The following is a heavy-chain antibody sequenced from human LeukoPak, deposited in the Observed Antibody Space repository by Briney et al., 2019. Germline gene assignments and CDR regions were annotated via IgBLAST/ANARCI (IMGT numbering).Heavy chain of an antibody. J-gene: IGHJ4*02. CDR3: ARVRYSGYDRHPHFDY. CDR1: GYTFTSYD. Sequence: ASVKVSCKASGYTFTSYDINWVRQATGQGLEWMGWMNPNSGNTGYAQKFQGRVTITRNTSISTAYMELSSLRSEDTAVYYCARVRYSGYDRHPHFDYWGQGTLVTVSS. D-gene: IGHD5-12*01. CDR2: MNPNSGNT. V-gene: IGHV1-8*03.